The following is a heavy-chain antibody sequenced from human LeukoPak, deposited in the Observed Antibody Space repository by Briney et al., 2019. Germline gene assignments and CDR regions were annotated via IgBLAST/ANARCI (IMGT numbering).Heavy chain of an antibody. Sequence: ASVKVSCKASGYSFVSYGMRWVRQAPGQGLEWMGWISAYNGKTNYPQKFQGRVTMTTDTSTNTGYMELRSLRFDDTAVYYCARVRDTAYDENDFWGQGTLVTVSS. CDR2: ISAYNGKT. CDR1: GYSFVSYG. CDR3: ARVRDTAYDENDF. J-gene: IGHJ4*02. D-gene: IGHD5-12*01. V-gene: IGHV1-18*01.